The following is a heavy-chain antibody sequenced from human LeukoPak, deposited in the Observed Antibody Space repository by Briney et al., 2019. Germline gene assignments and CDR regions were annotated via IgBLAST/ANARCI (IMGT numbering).Heavy chain of an antibody. CDR2: INPNSGGT. CDR3: ARGADSPFYYYYYMDV. V-gene: IGHV1-2*02. J-gene: IGHJ6*03. Sequence: ASMKVTFKSAGYSFTCHYMHWVRQPPAQGLEWMGCINPNSGGTNNAQKFQGKVTMTRDTSISTAYMELSRLRSDDTAVYYCARGADSPFYYYYYMDVWGKGTTVTVSS. CDR1: GYSFTCHY. D-gene: IGHD2-15*01.